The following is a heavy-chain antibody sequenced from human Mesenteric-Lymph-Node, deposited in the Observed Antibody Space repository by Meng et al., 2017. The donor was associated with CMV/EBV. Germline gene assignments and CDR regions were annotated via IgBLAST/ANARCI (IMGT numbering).Heavy chain of an antibody. CDR2: ISGYNGNI. CDR1: GYSFSSYG. CDR3: AREGKWESLGYYHYSGMDV. J-gene: IGHJ6*02. D-gene: IGHD1-26*01. V-gene: IGHV1-18*01. Sequence: SVKVSCKASGYSFSSYGFSWVRQASGQGLEWMGWISGYNGNIKEAENFQGRVTMTTDTSTSTAYMELRSLRSDDSAVYYCAREGKWESLGYYHYSGMDVWGQGTTVTVSS.